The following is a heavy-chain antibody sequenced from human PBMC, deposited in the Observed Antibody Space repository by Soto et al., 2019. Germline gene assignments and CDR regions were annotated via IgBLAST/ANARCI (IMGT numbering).Heavy chain of an antibody. CDR3: AKDGEGVANFDY. J-gene: IGHJ4*02. CDR1: GFTFSTNL. CDR2: INSDGTTA. Sequence: PGGSLRLSCAASGFTFSTNLMHWVRQGPGKGLVWVSRINSDGTTAAYADSVQGRFTISRDNAKNTLYLHMTSLRGEDTAVYYCAKDGEGVANFDYWRQGTLVTVSS. V-gene: IGHV3-74*01. D-gene: IGHD3-10*01.